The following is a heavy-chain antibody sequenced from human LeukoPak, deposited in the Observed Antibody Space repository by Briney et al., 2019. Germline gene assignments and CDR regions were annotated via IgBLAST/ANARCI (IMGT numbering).Heavy chain of an antibody. V-gene: IGHV6-1*01. CDR1: GDSVSSNSAA. D-gene: IGHD1-26*01. J-gene: IGHJ3*01. CDR3: AHFKGGSFDF. Sequence: SQTLSLTCAISGDSVSSNSAAWGWIRQSPSRGLEWLGRTYYRSGWYNDYALSVESRITINPDTSKNQFSLKLTSVTAADTAVYYCAHFKGGSFDFWGQGTMVTVSS. CDR2: TYYRSGWYN.